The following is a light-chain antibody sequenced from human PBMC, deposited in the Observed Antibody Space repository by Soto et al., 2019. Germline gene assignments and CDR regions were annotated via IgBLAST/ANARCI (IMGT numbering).Light chain of an antibody. V-gene: IGLV2-14*01. J-gene: IGLJ1*01. CDR2: EVT. Sequence: QSALTQPASVSGSPGQSIAISCTGTRXDVGAYNYVSWYQQHPGKAPKLMISEVTNRPSGVSDRFSGSESGNTASLTISGLQAEDEADYYCSSFTSRFTFVFGTGTKVTVL. CDR1: RXDVGAYNY. CDR3: SSFTSRFTFV.